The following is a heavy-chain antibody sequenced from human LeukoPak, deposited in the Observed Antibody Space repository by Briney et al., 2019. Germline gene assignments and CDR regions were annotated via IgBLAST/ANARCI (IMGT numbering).Heavy chain of an antibody. D-gene: IGHD2-21*01. CDR2: ISSNSSYI. Sequence: GGSLRLSCAASGFTFSSYSMNWVRQAPGKGLEWVSSISSNSSYIYYADSVKGRFTISRDNAKNSLYLQMNSLRAEDTAVYYCARDEPIYCGGDCYYYGMDVWGQGTTVTVSS. V-gene: IGHV3-21*01. CDR1: GFTFSSYS. CDR3: ARDEPIYCGGDCYYYGMDV. J-gene: IGHJ6*02.